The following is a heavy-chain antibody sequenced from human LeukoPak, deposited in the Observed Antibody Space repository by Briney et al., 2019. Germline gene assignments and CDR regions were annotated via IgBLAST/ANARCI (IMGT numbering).Heavy chain of an antibody. Sequence: PGGSLRLSCAASGFTFSSYGMHWVRQAPGKGLEWVAVISYDGSNKYYADSVKGRFTISRDNSKNTPYLQMNSLRAEDTAVYYCALYSSSSLPFDYWGQGTLVTVSS. CDR2: ISYDGSNK. CDR1: GFTFSSYG. CDR3: ALYSSSSLPFDY. J-gene: IGHJ4*02. D-gene: IGHD6-6*01. V-gene: IGHV3-30*03.